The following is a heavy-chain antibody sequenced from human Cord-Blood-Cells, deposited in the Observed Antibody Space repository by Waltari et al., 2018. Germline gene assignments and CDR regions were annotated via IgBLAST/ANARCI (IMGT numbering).Heavy chain of an antibody. D-gene: IGHD6-13*01. CDR1: GGSFSGYH. CDR3: ARGRYSSSWYRGKYGY. Sequence: QVQLQQWGAGLLKPSETLSLTCAVYGGSFSGYHWSWIRQPPGKGLEWIGEINHSGSTNYNPSLKSRVTISVDTSKNQFSLKLSSVTAADTAVYYCARGRYSSSWYRGKYGYWGQGTLVTVSS. CDR2: INHSGST. V-gene: IGHV4-34*01. J-gene: IGHJ4*02.